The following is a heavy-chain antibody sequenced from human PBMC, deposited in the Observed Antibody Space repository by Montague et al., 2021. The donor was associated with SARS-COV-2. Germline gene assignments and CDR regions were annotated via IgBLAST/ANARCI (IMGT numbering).Heavy chain of an antibody. Sequence: SETLSLTCAVYGGSFSGYYWTWIRQSPRKGLEWIGEINHSGSTNYNPSLKSRVTISVDTSKNQFSLKLSSVTVADTAVYYCACGEITTRGLIYYYGMDVWGQGTTVTVSS. V-gene: IGHV4-34*01. D-gene: IGHD4-11*01. CDR3: ACGEITTRGLIYYYGMDV. J-gene: IGHJ6*02. CDR1: GGSFSGYY. CDR2: INHSGST.